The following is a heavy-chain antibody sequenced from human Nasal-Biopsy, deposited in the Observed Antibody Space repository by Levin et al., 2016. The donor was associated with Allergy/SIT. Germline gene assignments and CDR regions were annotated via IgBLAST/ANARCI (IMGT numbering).Heavy chain of an antibody. Sequence: LRLSCTVSGGSVSIGDYYWSWIRQHPGKGLEWIGYIYYSASTNYNPSLKSRVTISVDTSKNQFSLKLSSVTAADTAVYYCTRGKLSLNWFDPWGQGTLVTVSS. CDR2: IYYSAST. D-gene: IGHD2-15*01. CDR1: GGSVSIGDYY. V-gene: IGHV4-31*03. CDR3: TRGKLSLNWFDP. J-gene: IGHJ5*02.